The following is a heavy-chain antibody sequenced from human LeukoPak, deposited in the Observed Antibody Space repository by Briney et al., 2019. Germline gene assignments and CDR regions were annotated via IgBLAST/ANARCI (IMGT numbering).Heavy chain of an antibody. CDR3: AREVYGDYYFDY. V-gene: IGHV3-64*02. D-gene: IGHD4-17*01. Sequence: PGGSLRLSCAASGFTFSSYAMHWVRQAPGKGLEYVSAISSNGGSTYYADSVKGRFTISRDNSKNTPYLQMGSLRAEDMAVYYCAREVYGDYYFDYWGQGTLVTVSS. J-gene: IGHJ4*02. CDR2: ISSNGGST. CDR1: GFTFSSYA.